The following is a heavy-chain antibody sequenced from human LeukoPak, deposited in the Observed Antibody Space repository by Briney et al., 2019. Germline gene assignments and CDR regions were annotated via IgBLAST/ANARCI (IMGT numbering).Heavy chain of an antibody. D-gene: IGHD3-22*01. J-gene: IGHJ3*02. V-gene: IGHV3-23*01. CDR2: ISGSGGST. Sequence: GGSLRLSCAASGFTFSSYAMSWVRQAPGKGLEWVSAISGSGGSTYYADSVKGRFTISRDNSKNTLYLQMNSLRAEDTAVYYCAKTYYYDSSALDAFDIWGQGTMVTVSS. CDR3: AKTYYYDSSALDAFDI. CDR1: GFTFSSYA.